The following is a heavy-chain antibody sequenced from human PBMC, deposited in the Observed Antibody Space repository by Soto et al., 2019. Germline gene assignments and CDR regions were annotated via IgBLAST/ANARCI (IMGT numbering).Heavy chain of an antibody. D-gene: IGHD3-22*01. J-gene: IGHJ3*02. CDR3: ARDTYYYDSSGYKIGSAFDI. CDR1: GGSISSGDYY. CDR2: IYYSGST. Sequence: TLSLTCTVSGGSISSGDYYWSWIRQPPGKGLEWIGYIYYSGSTYYNPSLKSRVTISVDTSKNQFSLKLSSVTAADTAVYYCARDTYYYDSSGYKIGSAFDIWGQGTMVTVSS. V-gene: IGHV4-30-4*01.